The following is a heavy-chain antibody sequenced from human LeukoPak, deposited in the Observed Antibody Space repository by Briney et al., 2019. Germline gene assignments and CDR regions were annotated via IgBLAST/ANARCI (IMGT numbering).Heavy chain of an antibody. J-gene: IGHJ4*02. CDR1: GVSTTNGIYY. V-gene: IGHV4-39*01. Sequence: SETLSLTCTVSGVSTTNGIYYWAWIRQSPGKGLEWIGSVHNVGSTYYNLSLRSRVTMSIDTSMNQFSLRLNSVTAADTAVYYCARHAEYNSGWHFYLDHWGQGILVTVSS. CDR3: ARHAEYNSGWHFYLDH. D-gene: IGHD6-19*01. CDR2: VHNVGST.